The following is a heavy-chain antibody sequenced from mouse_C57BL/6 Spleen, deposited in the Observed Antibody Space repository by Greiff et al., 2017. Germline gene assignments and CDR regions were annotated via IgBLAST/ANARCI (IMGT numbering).Heavy chain of an antibody. CDR2: IYPGDGDT. CDR1: GYAFSSYW. J-gene: IGHJ4*01. Sequence: VQLVESGAELVKPGASVKISCKASGYAFSSYWMNWVKQRPGKGLEWIGQIYPGDGDTNYNGKFKGKATLTADKSSSTAYMQLSSLTSEDSAVYFCAREGAERAMDYWGQGTSVTVSS. CDR3: AREGAERAMDY. D-gene: IGHD3-3*01. V-gene: IGHV1-80*01.